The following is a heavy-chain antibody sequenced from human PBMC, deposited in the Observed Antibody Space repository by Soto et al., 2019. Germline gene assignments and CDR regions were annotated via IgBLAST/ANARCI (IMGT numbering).Heavy chain of an antibody. V-gene: IGHV1-69*13. CDR2: IIPTFGAA. CDR1: GYNFTTYV. CDR3: ARGFSGYYSSLDY. Sequence: QVQLVQSGAEVKKPGASVKVSCKTSGYNFTTYVVSWVRQVPGQGLEWMGGIIPTFGAANYGRQFQGRVTISADESTRTVYMELSSLRFDDTAVYYCARGFSGYYSSLDYWGQGTLVTVSS. D-gene: IGHD5-12*01. J-gene: IGHJ4*02.